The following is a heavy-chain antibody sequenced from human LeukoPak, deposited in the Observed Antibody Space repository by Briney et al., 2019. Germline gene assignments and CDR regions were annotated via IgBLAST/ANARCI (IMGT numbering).Heavy chain of an antibody. Sequence: GGSLRLSCAVSGITLTNYGMTWVRQAPGKGLEWVAGVSDSGGSTNYADSVKGRFTISRDNSKNTLYLQMNSLRAEDTAVYYCAKARLRHFDYWGQGTLVTVSS. CDR2: VSDSGGST. CDR1: GITLTNYG. D-gene: IGHD5/OR15-5a*01. J-gene: IGHJ4*02. V-gene: IGHV3-23*01. CDR3: AKARLRHFDY.